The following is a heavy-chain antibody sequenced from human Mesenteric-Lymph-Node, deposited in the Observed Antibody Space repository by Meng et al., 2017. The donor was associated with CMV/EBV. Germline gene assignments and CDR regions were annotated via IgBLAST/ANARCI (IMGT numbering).Heavy chain of an antibody. CDR3: ARNRGFGVQLWLRGAGVDYYYGMDV. J-gene: IGHJ6*02. Sequence: GESLKISCAASGFTFSSYEMNWVRQAPGKGLEWVSYISNSGSTIYYADSVKGQFTISRDNARNSLYLQMNSLRAEDTAVYYCARNRGFGVQLWLRGAGVDYYYGMDVWGQGTTVTVSS. CDR1: GFTFSSYE. V-gene: IGHV3-48*03. D-gene: IGHD5-18*01. CDR2: ISNSGSTI.